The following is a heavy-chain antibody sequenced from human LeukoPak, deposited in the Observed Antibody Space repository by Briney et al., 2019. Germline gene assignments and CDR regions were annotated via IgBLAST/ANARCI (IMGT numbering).Heavy chain of an antibody. CDR3: AKATGTLGQ. D-gene: IGHD1-1*01. V-gene: IGHV3-23*01. Sequence: ETLSLTCAVYGGSFSGYYWSWIRQAPGKGLEWVSTISNGDGNTYYADSVKGRFTISRDISKSTLYLQMNSLTVADTAIYYCAKATGTLGQWGQGALVTVSS. J-gene: IGHJ4*02. CDR1: GGSFSGYY. CDR2: ISNGDGNT.